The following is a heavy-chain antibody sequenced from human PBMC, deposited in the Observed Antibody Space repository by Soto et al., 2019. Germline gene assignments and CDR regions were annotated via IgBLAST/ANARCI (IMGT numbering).Heavy chain of an antibody. CDR1: GGTFSSCA. Sequence: QVQLVQSGAEVKKPGSSVKVSCKASGGTFSSCAISWVRQAPGQGLEWMGGIIPIFGTANYAQKFQGRDTITAAESXTTAYMELSSLRSEDTAVYYCARHVPAAGYYYGMDVWGQGTTVTVSS. V-gene: IGHV1-69*12. CDR3: ARHVPAAGYYYGMDV. J-gene: IGHJ6*02. CDR2: IIPIFGTA. D-gene: IGHD2-2*01.